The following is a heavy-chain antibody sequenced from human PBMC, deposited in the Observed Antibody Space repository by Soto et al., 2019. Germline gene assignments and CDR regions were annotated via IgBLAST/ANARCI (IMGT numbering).Heavy chain of an antibody. Sequence: LSLTCAASGFTFSSYGMHWVRQAPGKGLEWVAVIWYDGSNKYYADSVKGRFTISRDNSKNTLYLQMNSLRAEDTAVYYCARDTPLFCSGGSCSMDVWGQGTTVTVSS. CDR1: GFTFSSYG. V-gene: IGHV3-33*01. J-gene: IGHJ6*02. CDR3: ARDTPLFCSGGSCSMDV. CDR2: IWYDGSNK. D-gene: IGHD2-15*01.